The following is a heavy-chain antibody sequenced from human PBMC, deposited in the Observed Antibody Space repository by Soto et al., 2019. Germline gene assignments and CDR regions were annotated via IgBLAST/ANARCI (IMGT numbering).Heavy chain of an antibody. V-gene: IGHV3-30*18. CDR3: AKGSSSVYYYYYGIDV. Sequence: PGGSLSLSCGASGFTFSCYGVHWVRQAPGKGLEWVAVMSNDGSNKYYADSVKGRFTISRDNSKNMLYLQMNSLRTEDTAVYYCAKGSSSVYYYYYGIDVWGQGTTVTVSS. CDR2: MSNDGSNK. CDR1: GFTFSCYG. J-gene: IGHJ6*02. D-gene: IGHD6-6*01.